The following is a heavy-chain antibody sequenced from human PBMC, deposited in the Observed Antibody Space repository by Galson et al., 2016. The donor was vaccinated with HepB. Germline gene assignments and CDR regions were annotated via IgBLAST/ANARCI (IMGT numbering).Heavy chain of an antibody. J-gene: IGHJ2*01. CDR2: IYYSGST. CDR3: ARRGSKEKGYFDL. Sequence: SETLSLTCTVSGGSISSYYWSWIRQPPGKGLEWIAYIYYSGSTNQNPSLESRVTISVDTSKNQFSLQLNSVTPEDTAVYYCARRGSKEKGYFDLWGRDTLVTVSS. V-gene: IGHV4-59*12. D-gene: IGHD6-13*01. CDR1: GGSISSYY.